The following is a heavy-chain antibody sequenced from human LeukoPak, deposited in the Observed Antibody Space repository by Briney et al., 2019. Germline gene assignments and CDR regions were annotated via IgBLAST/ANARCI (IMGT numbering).Heavy chain of an antibody. CDR1: GGSISSYY. Sequence: PSETLSLTCTVSGGSISSYYWSCLRQPPGKGLEGIGYIYYSGSTIYNPSLKSRVTISVDTSKNQFSLKLSSVTAADTAVYYCARTSGSYSNWFDPWGQGTLVTVSS. V-gene: IGHV4-59*01. CDR3: ARTSGSYSNWFDP. D-gene: IGHD1-26*01. J-gene: IGHJ5*02. CDR2: IYYSGST.